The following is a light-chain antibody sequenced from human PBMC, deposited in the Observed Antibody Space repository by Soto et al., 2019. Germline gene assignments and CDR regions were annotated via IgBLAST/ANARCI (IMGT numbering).Light chain of an antibody. Sequence: DIQLTQSPSFLSASVGDRVTVTCRSSQDISSYLAWYQQKPGKAPKVLIYVATTLQSGVPPRFGGSGSGTAFSLTISSLQPEEFANYFCQQFHDYPITFGGGTKVQIK. CDR1: QDISSY. CDR2: VAT. CDR3: QQFHDYPIT. V-gene: IGKV1-9*01. J-gene: IGKJ4*01.